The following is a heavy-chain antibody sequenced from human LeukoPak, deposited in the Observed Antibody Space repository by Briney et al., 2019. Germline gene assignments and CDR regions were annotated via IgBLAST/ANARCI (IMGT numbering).Heavy chain of an antibody. CDR2: ISAYNGNT. D-gene: IGHD2-2*01. Sequence: ASVKVSCKASGYTFTTYGINWVRQAPGQGLEWMGWISAYNGNTNYAQKLQGRVTMTTDTSTGTAYMELRSLRSDDTAVYYCARDRTYCSSTNCYSGYFQYWGQGTLVTVSS. CDR1: GYTFTTYG. J-gene: IGHJ1*01. V-gene: IGHV1-18*01. CDR3: ARDRTYCSSTNCYSGYFQY.